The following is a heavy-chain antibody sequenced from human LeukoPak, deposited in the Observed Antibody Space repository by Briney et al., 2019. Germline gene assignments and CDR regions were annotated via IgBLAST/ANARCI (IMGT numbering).Heavy chain of an antibody. V-gene: IGHV1-24*01. Sequence: ASVKVSCKVSGSTLTALSMHWVRQAPGRGLEWMGSLDPEDGETIYAQKFQGRVTMTEDTSTDTAYMELSSLRSEDTAVYFCTASLMILVDFWSGYYDYWGQGTLVTVSS. J-gene: IGHJ4*02. D-gene: IGHD3-3*01. CDR1: GSTLTALS. CDR2: LDPEDGET. CDR3: TASLMILVDFWSGYYDY.